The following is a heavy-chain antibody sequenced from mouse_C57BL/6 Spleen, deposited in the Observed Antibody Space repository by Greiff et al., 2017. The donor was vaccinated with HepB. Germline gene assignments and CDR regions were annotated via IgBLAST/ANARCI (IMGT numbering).Heavy chain of an antibody. J-gene: IGHJ3*01. CDR2: ISYDGSN. Sequence: EVQLQQSGPGLVKPSQSLSLTCSVTGYSITSGYYWNWIRQFPGNKLEWMGYISYDGSNNYNPSLKNRISITRDTSKNQFFLKLNSVTTEDTATHYCARGFAYWGQGTLVTVSA. CDR3: ARGFAY. V-gene: IGHV3-6*01. CDR1: GYSITSGYY.